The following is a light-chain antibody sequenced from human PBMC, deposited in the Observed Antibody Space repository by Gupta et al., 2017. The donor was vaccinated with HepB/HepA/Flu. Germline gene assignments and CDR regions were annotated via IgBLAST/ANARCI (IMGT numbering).Light chain of an antibody. Sequence: SVLTHPPSVSGTPGQTVTISGLGRSSNIAMNTVNWYQQRPVTAPKLLIHSNSQQPSGIPDGLSGSKSGASASLAISGLQSEDESDYYCATWDGSLNGVVFGGGTKLTVL. V-gene: IGLV1-44*01. CDR2: SNS. J-gene: IGLJ2*01. CDR3: ATWDGSLNGVV. CDR1: SSNIAMNT.